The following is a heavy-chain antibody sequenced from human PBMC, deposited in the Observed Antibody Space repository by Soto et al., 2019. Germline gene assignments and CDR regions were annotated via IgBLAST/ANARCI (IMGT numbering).Heavy chain of an antibody. Sequence: QVQLVESGGGVVQPGRSLRLSCAASGFTFSSYAMHWVRQAPGKGLEWVAVISYDGSNKYYADSVKGRFTISRDNSKNTLYLQMNSRRAEETDVYYCARDHLGYCRSPSCFRGNYYYGMDVWGQGTTVTVSS. CDR3: ARDHLGYCRSPSCFRGNYYYGMDV. J-gene: IGHJ6*02. V-gene: IGHV3-30-3*01. D-gene: IGHD2-2*01. CDR2: ISYDGSNK. CDR1: GFTFSSYA.